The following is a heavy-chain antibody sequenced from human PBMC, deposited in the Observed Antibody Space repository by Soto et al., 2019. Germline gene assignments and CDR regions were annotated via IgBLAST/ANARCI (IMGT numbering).Heavy chain of an antibody. CDR1: GGSVSTGSYY. CDR2: IYYSGST. CDR3: ARCYCSSTSCYFIGY. Sequence: QVHLQESGPGLVKPSETLSLTCTVSGGSVSTGSYYWTWIRQPPGKGLEWIGHIYYSGSTNYNPSLKSRVTISLDTSRNQFSLKLSSVTAADTAVYYCARCYCSSTSCYFIGYWGQGTLVTVSS. V-gene: IGHV4-61*01. J-gene: IGHJ4*02. D-gene: IGHD2-2*01.